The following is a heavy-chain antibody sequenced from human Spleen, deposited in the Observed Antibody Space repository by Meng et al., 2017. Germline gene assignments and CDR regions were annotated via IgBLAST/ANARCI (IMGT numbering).Heavy chain of an antibody. D-gene: IGHD6-13*01. Sequence: SETLSLTCAVYGGSLSGYYWHLIRQPPGKGLEWIGEINHSGSTNYNPSLKSRVTISVDTSKNQFSLKLSSVTAADTAVYYCARSGAAAGIGWFDPWGQGTLVTVSS. CDR2: INHSGST. J-gene: IGHJ5*02. V-gene: IGHV4-34*01. CDR1: GGSLSGYY. CDR3: ARSGAAAGIGWFDP.